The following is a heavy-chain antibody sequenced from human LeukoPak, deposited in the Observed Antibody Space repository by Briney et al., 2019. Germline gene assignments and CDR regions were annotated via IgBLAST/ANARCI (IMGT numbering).Heavy chain of an antibody. CDR3: ARAGTTNYYFYYMDV. D-gene: IGHD2-2*01. J-gene: IGHJ6*03. Sequence: PGGSLRLSCAASGFTFSTYTMNWVRQAPGKGLEWVSYVSSSGGTIYYADSGKGRFTISRDNAKNSLYLQMNSLRAEDTAVYYCARAGTTNYYFYYMDVWGKGTTVTVS. V-gene: IGHV3-48*04. CDR1: GFTFSTYT. CDR2: VSSSGGTI.